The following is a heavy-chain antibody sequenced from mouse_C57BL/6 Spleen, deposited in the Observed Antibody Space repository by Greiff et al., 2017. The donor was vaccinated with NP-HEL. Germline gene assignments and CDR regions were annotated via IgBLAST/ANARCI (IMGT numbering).Heavy chain of an antibody. CDR1: GYTFTSYG. V-gene: IGHV1-81*01. CDR3: ARDYYGSRGYFDV. J-gene: IGHJ1*03. Sequence: VQLQQSGAELARPGASVKLSCKASGYTFTSYGISWVKQSTGQGLEWIGEIYPRSGNTYYNEKFKGKATLTADQASSTAYMELRSLTSEDSAVYFCARDYYGSRGYFDVWGTGTTVTVSS. CDR2: IYPRSGNT. D-gene: IGHD1-1*01.